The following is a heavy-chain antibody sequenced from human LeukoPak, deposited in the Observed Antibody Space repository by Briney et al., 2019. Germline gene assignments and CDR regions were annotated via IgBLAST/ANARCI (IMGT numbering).Heavy chain of an antibody. D-gene: IGHD3-22*01. V-gene: IGHV4-39*01. CDR3: ARQAFYYDASSNHYYFDY. Sequence: SETLSLTCTVSGGSISSSSYYWGWIRQPPGKGLEWIGSIFYGGDTYYNPSLKSRVTISVDTSKNQLSLNLRSVTAAETAVYYCARQAFYYDASSNHYYFDYWGQGTLVTVSS. J-gene: IGHJ4*02. CDR2: IFYGGDT. CDR1: GGSISSSSYY.